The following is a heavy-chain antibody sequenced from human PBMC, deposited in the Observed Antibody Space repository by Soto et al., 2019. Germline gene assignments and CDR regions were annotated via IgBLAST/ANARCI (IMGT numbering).Heavy chain of an antibody. Sequence: SETLSLTCAVSGGSISSGGYSWSWIRQPPGKGLEWIGYIYHSGSTDYNPSLKSRVTISVDTSKDQFSLQLKSVTAADTAVYYCARHREYDILTNYRKYYFDYWGQGTLVTVSS. D-gene: IGHD3-9*01. CDR1: GGSISSGGYS. CDR3: ARHREYDILTNYRKYYFDY. CDR2: IYHSGST. V-gene: IGHV4-30-2*01. J-gene: IGHJ4*02.